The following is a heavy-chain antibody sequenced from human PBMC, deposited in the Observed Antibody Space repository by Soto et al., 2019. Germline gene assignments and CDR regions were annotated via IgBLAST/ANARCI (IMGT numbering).Heavy chain of an antibody. CDR2: IYYSGST. Sequence: SETLSLTCTVSGGSISSGDYYWSWIRQPPGKGLEWIGYIYYSGSTNYNPSLKSRVTISVDTSKNQFSLKLSSVTAADTAVYYCARDYRYDFWSGYPKSPYYYYGMDVWGQGTTVTVSS. D-gene: IGHD3-3*01. CDR1: GGSISSGDYY. J-gene: IGHJ6*02. V-gene: IGHV4-61*08. CDR3: ARDYRYDFWSGYPKSPYYYYGMDV.